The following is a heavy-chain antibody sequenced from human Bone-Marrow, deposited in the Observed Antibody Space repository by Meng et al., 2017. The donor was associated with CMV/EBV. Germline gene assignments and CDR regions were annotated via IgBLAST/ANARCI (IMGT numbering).Heavy chain of an antibody. CDR1: GYTFHGYY. D-gene: IGHD1-26*01. CDR3: ARDRYSRPSRWFDP. V-gene: IGHV1-2*02. J-gene: IGHJ5*02. Sequence: SGYTFHGYYMHWVRQAPGQGLEWMGWINPISGGTNYAQKFQGRVTMTRDTSISTAYMEMTRLRSDDTAVYYCARDRYSRPSRWFDPWGQGTLVTVSS. CDR2: INPISGGT.